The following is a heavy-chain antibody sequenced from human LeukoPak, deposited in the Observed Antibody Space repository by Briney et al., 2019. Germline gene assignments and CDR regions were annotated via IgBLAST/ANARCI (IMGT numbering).Heavy chain of an antibody. D-gene: IGHD6-19*01. CDR2: INPNSGGT. J-gene: IGHJ4*02. V-gene: IGHV1-2*02. Sequence: ASVKVSCKASGYTFTGYYMHWVRQAPGQGLEWMGWINPNSGGTNYAQKFQGRVTVTRDTSISTAYMELSRLRSDDTAVYYCAREAMAAITGSDYWGQGTLVTVSS. CDR3: AREAMAAITGSDY. CDR1: GYTFTGYY.